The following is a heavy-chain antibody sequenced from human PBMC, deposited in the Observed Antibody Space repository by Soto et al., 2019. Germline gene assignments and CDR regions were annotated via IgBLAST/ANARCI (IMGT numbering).Heavy chain of an antibody. CDR3: AKDSGSGAGLLGLDY. V-gene: IGHV3-9*01. CDR2: ISWNSGSI. D-gene: IGHD6-19*01. CDR1: GFTFDDYA. J-gene: IGHJ4*02. Sequence: EVQLVESGGGLVQPGWSLRLFCAASGFTFDDYAMHWVRQVPGKGLEWVSGISWNSGSIGYEDSVKGRLTISRDNAKNSLYLQMHSLRAEDTALYYCAKDSGSGAGLLGLDYWGQGTLVTVSS.